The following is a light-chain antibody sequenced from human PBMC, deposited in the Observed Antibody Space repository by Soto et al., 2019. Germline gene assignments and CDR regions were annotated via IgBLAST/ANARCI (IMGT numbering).Light chain of an antibody. CDR1: SSDVGGYTY. V-gene: IGLV2-14*01. J-gene: IGLJ1*01. Sequence: QSVLTQPASVSGSPGQSITISCTGTSSDVGGYTYVSWYQQHPGKAPKRIIYEVSNRPSGVSNRFSGSRSGNTASLTVSGLQAEDEADYYCNSYTSGSTYVFGTGTKVTVL. CDR3: NSYTSGSTYV. CDR2: EVS.